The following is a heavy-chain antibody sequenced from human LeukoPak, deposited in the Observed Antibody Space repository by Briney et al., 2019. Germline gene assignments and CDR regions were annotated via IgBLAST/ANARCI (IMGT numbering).Heavy chain of an antibody. Sequence: GRSLRLSCAASGFTFISYGMHWVRQAPGKGLEWVAVISYDGSNKYYADSVKGRFTISRDNSKNTLYLQMNSLRAEDTAVYYCAKDSRYSLPVQIYYYYGMDVWGQGTTVTVSS. V-gene: IGHV3-30*18. D-gene: IGHD2-15*01. CDR2: ISYDGSNK. CDR3: AKDSRYSLPVQIYYYYGMDV. J-gene: IGHJ6*02. CDR1: GFTFISYG.